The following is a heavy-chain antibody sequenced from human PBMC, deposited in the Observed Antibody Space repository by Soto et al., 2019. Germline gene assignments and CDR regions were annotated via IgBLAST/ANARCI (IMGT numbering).Heavy chain of an antibody. V-gene: IGHV3-48*01. CDR1: GFTFSSYS. Sequence: GGSLRLSCAASGFTFSSYSMNWVRQAPGKGLEWVSYISSSTIYYADSVKGRFTISRDNSKNTLYLQMNSLRAEDTAVYYCAKAAQNYDFWSGPFDYWGQGTLVTVSS. J-gene: IGHJ4*02. CDR2: ISSSTI. D-gene: IGHD3-3*01. CDR3: AKAAQNYDFWSGPFDY.